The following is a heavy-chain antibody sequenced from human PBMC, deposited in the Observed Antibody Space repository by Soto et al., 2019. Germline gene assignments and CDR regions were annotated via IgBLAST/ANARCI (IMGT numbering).Heavy chain of an antibody. D-gene: IGHD3-22*01. J-gene: IGHJ4*02. CDR3: ARASESMIVPDY. Sequence: SETLSLTCTVSGGSISSGDYYWSWIRQPPGKGLEWIGYIYYSGSTYYNPSLKSRVTISVDTSKNQFSLKLSSVTAADTAVYYCARASESMIVPDYWGQGTLVTVSS. CDR2: IYYSGST. V-gene: IGHV4-30-4*01. CDR1: GGSISSGDYY.